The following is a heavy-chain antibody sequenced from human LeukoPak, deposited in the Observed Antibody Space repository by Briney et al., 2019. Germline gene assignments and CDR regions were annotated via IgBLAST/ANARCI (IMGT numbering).Heavy chain of an antibody. D-gene: IGHD3-10*01. J-gene: IGHJ5*02. CDR1: GFTFSNYW. V-gene: IGHV3-23*01. Sequence: GGSLRLSCAASGFTFSNYWMTWVRQAPGRGLEWVSSISGSGDNTYYADSVKGRVTISRDNSKNTLYLQMNTLRAEDTALYYCAKDDYGYWFDPWGQGTLVTVSS. CDR2: ISGSGDNT. CDR3: AKDDYGYWFDP.